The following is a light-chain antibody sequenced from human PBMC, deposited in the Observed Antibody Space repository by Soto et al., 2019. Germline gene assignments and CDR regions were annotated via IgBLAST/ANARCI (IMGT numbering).Light chain of an antibody. CDR2: GAS. CDR1: QIISSSY. V-gene: IGKV3-20*01. Sequence: EIVLTQSPGTLSLSPGKRATLACSASQIISSSYLAWYQQRPGKAPRLLIYGASSRATGIPDRFSGSGSGTEFTLTISRLEPEDFAMYYCQQYNDWPWTFGQGTKVDIK. CDR3: QQYNDWPWT. J-gene: IGKJ1*01.